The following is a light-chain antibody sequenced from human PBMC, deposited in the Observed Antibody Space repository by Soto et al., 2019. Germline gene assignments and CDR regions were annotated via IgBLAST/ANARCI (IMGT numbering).Light chain of an antibody. CDR3: ASYTIRNSWV. CDR2: EVA. Sequence: QSVLTQPPSVSGAPGQRVTISCTGSSSNIGAGFDVHWYHQIAGTAPKLIIYEVANRPSGVSDRFSGSKSGNTASLTISRLQPDDEADYYCASYTIRNSWVFGRGTKLTVL. CDR1: SSNIGAGFD. J-gene: IGLJ3*02. V-gene: IGLV1-40*01.